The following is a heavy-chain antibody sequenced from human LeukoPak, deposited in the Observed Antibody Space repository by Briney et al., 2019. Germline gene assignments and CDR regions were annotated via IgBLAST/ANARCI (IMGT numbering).Heavy chain of an antibody. V-gene: IGHV3-66*02. D-gene: IGHD5-12*01. J-gene: IGHJ4*02. CDR2: ISSGGTP. CDR1: GFTVSTNY. CDR3: ARGGAGYAFDY. Sequence: PGGSLRLSCAASGFTVSTNYMSWVRQAPGKGLEWVSVISSGGTPHYADSVKGRFTISRDSSENTLYLQMHSLRAEDTAVYYCARGGAGYAFDYWGQGTLVTVSS.